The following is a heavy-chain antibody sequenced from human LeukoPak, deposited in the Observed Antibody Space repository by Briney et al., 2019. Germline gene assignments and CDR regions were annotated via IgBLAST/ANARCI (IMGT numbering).Heavy chain of an antibody. CDR2: ISTEGGST. D-gene: IGHD3-16*01. V-gene: IGHV3-23*01. CDR3: AKDWGHN. J-gene: IGHJ4*02. Sequence: GGSLRLSCAASGFTFSRSAMSWVRQAPGKGLEWVSFISTEGGSTYYADSVKGRFTISRDNSMNTLYLQMNNVRAEDTALYYCAKDWGHNWGQGTQVTVFS. CDR1: GFTFSRSA.